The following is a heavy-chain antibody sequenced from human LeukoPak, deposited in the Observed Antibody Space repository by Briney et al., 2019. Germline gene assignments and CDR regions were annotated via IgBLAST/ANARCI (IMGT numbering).Heavy chain of an antibody. CDR3: ARAGRGVFDY. CDR2: IYHSGST. D-gene: IGHD3-10*01. V-gene: IGHV4-30-2*01. J-gene: IGHJ4*02. CDR1: GGSISSGSYY. Sequence: PSQTLSLTCTVSGGSISSGSYYWSWIRQPPGKGLEWIGYIYHSGSTYYNPSLKSRVTISVDRSKNQFSLKLSSVTAADTAVYYCARAGRGVFDYWGQGTLVTVSS.